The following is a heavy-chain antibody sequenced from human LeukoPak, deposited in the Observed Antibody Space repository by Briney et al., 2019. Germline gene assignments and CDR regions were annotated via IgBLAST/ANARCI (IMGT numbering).Heavy chain of an antibody. D-gene: IGHD3-3*01. CDR3: ARRHYDFWSGYNIYYFDY. CDR2: IYPGDSDT. V-gene: IGHV5-51*01. J-gene: IGHJ4*02. CDR1: GYSFTSYW. Sequence: GESLKISCKGSGYSFTSYWIGWVRQMPGKGLEWMGIIYPGDSDTRYSPSFQGQVTISADKSISTAYLQWSSLKASDTAMYYCARRHYDFWSGYNIYYFDYWGQGTLVTASS.